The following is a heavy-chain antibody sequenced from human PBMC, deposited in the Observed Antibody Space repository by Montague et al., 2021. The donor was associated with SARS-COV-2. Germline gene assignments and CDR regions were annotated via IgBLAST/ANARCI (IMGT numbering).Heavy chain of an antibody. CDR3: AREGLGYCSSTSCYRGFDY. V-gene: IGHV4-61*08. Sequence: SETLSLTCTVSGGSISSGDYYWSWIRQPPGKGLEWIGYIYYSGSTNYNPSLKSRVTISVDTSKNQFSLKLSSVTAADTAVYYCAREGLGYCSSTSCYRGFDYWGQGTLVTVSS. CDR1: GGSISSGDYY. D-gene: IGHD2-2*02. CDR2: IYYSGST. J-gene: IGHJ4*02.